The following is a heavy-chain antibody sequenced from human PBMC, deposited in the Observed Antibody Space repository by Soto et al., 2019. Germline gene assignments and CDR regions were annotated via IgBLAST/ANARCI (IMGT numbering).Heavy chain of an antibody. CDR3: ARQSMWFGELSGPDY. CDR2: ISYSGRT. CDR1: GGSIISTTYY. V-gene: IGHV4-39*01. Sequence: SETLSLTCSVSGGSIISTTYYWGWVRQPPGEGLEWIGSISYSGRTNNNPALKSRVTMSVDTSKNQFSLKLSSVTAADTSVYYCARQSMWFGELSGPDYWGQGALVTVSS. D-gene: IGHD3-10*01. J-gene: IGHJ4*02.